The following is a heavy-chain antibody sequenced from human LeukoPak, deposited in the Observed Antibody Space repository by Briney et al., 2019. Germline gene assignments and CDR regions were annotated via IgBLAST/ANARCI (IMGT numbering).Heavy chain of an antibody. V-gene: IGHV3-69-1*02. CDR3: GRAFPPLRTSSAGDL. Sequence: GGSLRLSCSASGFTFSDYDMNWFRQAPGKGLEWVSSISGLSTHIYYGDPVKGRFSISRNNAKNSVYLQMNSLGVEDTAIYYCGRAFPPLRTSSAGDLWGQGILVTVSS. J-gene: IGHJ4*02. CDR2: ISGLSTHI. D-gene: IGHD3-16*01. CDR1: GFTFSDYD.